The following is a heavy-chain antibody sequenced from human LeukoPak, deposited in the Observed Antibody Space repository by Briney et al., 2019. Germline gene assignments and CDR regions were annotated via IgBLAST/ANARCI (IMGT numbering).Heavy chain of an antibody. CDR3: ARASRYCSSTSCWYWFDP. V-gene: IGHV3-30*04. CDR2: ISYGGSNK. J-gene: IGHJ5*02. CDR1: GFTFSSYA. Sequence: GRSLRLSCAASGFTFSSYAMHWVRQAPGKGLEWVAVISYGGSNKYYADSVKGRFTISRDNSKNTLHLQMNSLRAEDTAVYYCARASRYCSSTSCWYWFDPWGQGTLVTVSS. D-gene: IGHD2-2*01.